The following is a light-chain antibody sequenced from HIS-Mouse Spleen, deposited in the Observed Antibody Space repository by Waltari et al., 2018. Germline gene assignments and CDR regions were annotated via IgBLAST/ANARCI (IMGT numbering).Light chain of an antibody. Sequence: QSALTQPVSVSGSPGQSITISCTGTSSDVCGYHYVSWYQQHPGKAPKLMIYDVSNRPSGVSNRFSGSKSGNTASLTISGLQAEDEADYYCSSYTSSSTPYVFGTGTKVTVL. CDR3: SSYTSSSTPYV. CDR2: DVS. CDR1: SSDVCGYHY. J-gene: IGLJ1*01. V-gene: IGLV2-14*03.